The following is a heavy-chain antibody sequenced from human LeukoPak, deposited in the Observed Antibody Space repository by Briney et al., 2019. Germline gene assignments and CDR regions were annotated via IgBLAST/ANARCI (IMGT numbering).Heavy chain of an antibody. D-gene: IGHD3-22*01. V-gene: IGHV3-21*01. Sequence: GGSLRLSCAASGFTFSSYSMNWVRQAPGKGLEWVSAISSSSTYIYYADSVKGRFTISRDNAKNSLFLQLDSLRAEDTAVYYCARLDSSGYYFPGVSDYWGQGALVTVSS. CDR2: ISSSSTYI. CDR1: GFTFSSYS. J-gene: IGHJ4*02. CDR3: ARLDSSGYYFPGVSDY.